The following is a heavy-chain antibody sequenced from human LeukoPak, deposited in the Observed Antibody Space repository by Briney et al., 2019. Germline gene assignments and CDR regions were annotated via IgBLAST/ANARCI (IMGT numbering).Heavy chain of an antibody. CDR2: INPSGGDT. Sequence: GASLKVSSKASGDTFTIDYMHCVRHAPGQGLEWMGTINPSGGDTRYAQNFQGRVNMPRDTFTSTVYMELSSLTSDDTAVYYCARGEGYSYGYGDNWGQGTLVTVSS. CDR1: GDTFTIDY. CDR3: ARGEGYSYGYGDN. V-gene: IGHV1-46*01. J-gene: IGHJ4*02. D-gene: IGHD5-18*01.